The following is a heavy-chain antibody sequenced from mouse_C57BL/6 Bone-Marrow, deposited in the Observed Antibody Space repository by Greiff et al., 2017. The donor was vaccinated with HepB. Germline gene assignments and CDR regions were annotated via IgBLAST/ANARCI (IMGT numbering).Heavy chain of an antibody. V-gene: IGHV1-52*01. D-gene: IGHD3-2*02. J-gene: IGHJ3*01. CDR2: IDPSDSET. CDR1: GYTFTSYW. CDR3: VADSSGPFAY. Sequence: QVQLQQPGAELVRPGSSVKLSCKASGYTFTSYWMHWVKQRPIQGLEWIGNIDPSDSETHYNQKFKDKATLTVDKSASTAYMQLSSLTSEDSAVYYCVADSSGPFAYWGQGTLVTVSA.